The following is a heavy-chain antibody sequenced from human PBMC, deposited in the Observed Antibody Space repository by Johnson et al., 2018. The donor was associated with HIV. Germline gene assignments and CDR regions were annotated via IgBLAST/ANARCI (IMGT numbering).Heavy chain of an antibody. CDR1: GFTFSNAW. D-gene: IGHD7-27*01. Sequence: VQLVESGGRVVRPGGSLRLSCAASGFTFSNAWMSWVRQAPGKGLEWVGRIKSKTDGGTTDYAAPVKGRFTISRDDSTNTLYLQMNSLKTEDTAVYCFTLGVGTLMDDAFDIWGQGTMVTV. CDR3: TLGVGTLMDDAFDI. J-gene: IGHJ3*02. V-gene: IGHV3-15*01. CDR2: IKSKTDGGTT.